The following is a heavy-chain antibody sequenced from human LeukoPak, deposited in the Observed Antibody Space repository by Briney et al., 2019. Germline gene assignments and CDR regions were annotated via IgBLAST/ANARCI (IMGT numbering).Heavy chain of an antibody. CDR1: GGSFSGYY. CDR3: ARGARYFDWLLYSAFDI. J-gene: IGHJ3*02. Sequence: PSETLSLTCAVYGGSFSGYYWSWIRQPPGKGLEWIGEINHSGSTNYNPSLKSRVTISVDTSKNQFSLKLSSVTAADTAVYYCARGARYFDWLLYSAFDIWGQGTMVTVSS. V-gene: IGHV4-34*01. D-gene: IGHD3-9*01. CDR2: INHSGST.